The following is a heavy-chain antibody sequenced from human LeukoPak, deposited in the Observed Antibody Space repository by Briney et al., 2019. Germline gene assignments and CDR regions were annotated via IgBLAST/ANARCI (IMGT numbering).Heavy chain of an antibody. CDR2: IKSKVDGGTI. D-gene: IGHD3-16*01. Sequence: PGGSLRLSCAASGFTFSSSAMSWVRKAPGKGLEWVGRIKSKVDGGTIDYAAPVKDRFSISRDDSKNTVYLQMNSLKTEDTGIYYCSTGGYYLDYWGQGTLVTVSS. V-gene: IGHV3-15*01. J-gene: IGHJ4*02. CDR3: STGGYYLDY. CDR1: GFTFSSSA.